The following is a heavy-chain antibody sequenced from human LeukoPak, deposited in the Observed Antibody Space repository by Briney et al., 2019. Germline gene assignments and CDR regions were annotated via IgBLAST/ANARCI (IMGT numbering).Heavy chain of an antibody. CDR1: GFTFSSYG. CDR3: ARDRGRDGYTI. J-gene: IGHJ4*02. Sequence: GGSLRLSCAASGFTFSSYGMSWVRQAPGKGLEWVSAISSNGGSTYYANSVKGRFTISRDNSKNTLYLQMGSLRAEDMAVYYCARDRGRDGYTIWGQGTLVTVSS. CDR2: ISSNGGST. V-gene: IGHV3-64*01. D-gene: IGHD5-24*01.